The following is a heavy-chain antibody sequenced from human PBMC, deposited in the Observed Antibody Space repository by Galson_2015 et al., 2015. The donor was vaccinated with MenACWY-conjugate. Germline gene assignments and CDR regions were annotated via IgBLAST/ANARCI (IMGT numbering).Heavy chain of an antibody. Sequence: ETLSLTCTVSGGSIRSGAHYWSWIRQHPGKGLEWIGYIYYSGSTNYNPSLKSRVTISVDTSKNQFSLKLSSVTAADTAVYYCASLGYCSTTSCYAFDDWGQGTLVTVSS. V-gene: IGHV4-61*08. J-gene: IGHJ4*02. CDR1: GGSIRSGAHY. CDR2: IYYSGST. D-gene: IGHD2-2*01. CDR3: ASLGYCSTTSCYAFDD.